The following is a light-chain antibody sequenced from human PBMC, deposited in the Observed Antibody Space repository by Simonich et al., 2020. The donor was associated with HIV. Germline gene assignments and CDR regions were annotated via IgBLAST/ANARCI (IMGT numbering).Light chain of an antibody. J-gene: IGLJ3*02. CDR3: QSSDSSLSGSV. CDR1: SSNIGAGYD. V-gene: IGLV1-40*01. CDR2: GNN. Sequence: QSVLTQPPSVSGAPGQRVTISFTGSSSNIGAGYDVHWYQQLPGTAPKLLIYGNNNRPAGVPDRFSGSKSGTSASLAITGLQAEDEADYYCQSSDSSLSGSVFGGGTKLTVL.